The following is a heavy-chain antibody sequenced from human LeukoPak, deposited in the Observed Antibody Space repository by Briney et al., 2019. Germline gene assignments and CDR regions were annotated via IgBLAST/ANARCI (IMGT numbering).Heavy chain of an antibody. J-gene: IGHJ6*03. CDR2: IYYSGST. CDR3: ARVRVANYYYYMDV. V-gene: IGHV4-30-4*08. CDR1: GGSINSGDYY. D-gene: IGHD3-3*01. Sequence: SQTLSLTCTVSGGSINSGDYYWSWIRQPPGTGLEWIGYIYYSGSTYYNPSLKSRVTISVDTSENQFSLKLSSVTAADTAVYYCARVRVANYYYYMDVWGKGTTVTVSS.